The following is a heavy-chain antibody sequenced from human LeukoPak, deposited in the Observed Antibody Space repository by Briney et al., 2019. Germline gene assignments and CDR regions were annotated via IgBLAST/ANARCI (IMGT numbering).Heavy chain of an antibody. Sequence: GASVKVSCKVPGYTLTELSMHWVRQAPGKGLEWMGGFDPEDGETIYAQKFQGRVTMTEDTSTDTAYMELSSLRSEDTAVYYCATDLLGDFWSGYYTHWGQGTLVTVSS. V-gene: IGHV1-24*01. D-gene: IGHD3-3*01. CDR2: FDPEDGET. CDR1: GYTLTELS. J-gene: IGHJ4*02. CDR3: ATDLLGDFWSGYYTH.